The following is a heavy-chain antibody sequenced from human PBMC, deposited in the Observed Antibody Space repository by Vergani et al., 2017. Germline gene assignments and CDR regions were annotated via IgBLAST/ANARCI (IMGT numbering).Heavy chain of an antibody. CDR3: ASSKYSGYGRSYWYFDL. CDR1: GYTFTSYA. J-gene: IGHJ2*01. V-gene: IGHV1-3*01. D-gene: IGHD5-12*01. CDR2: INAGNGNT. Sequence: QVQLVQSGAEVKKPGASVKVSCKASGYTFTSYAMHWVRQAPGQRLEWMGWINAGNGNTKYSQKFQGRVTITRDTSASTAYMELSSLRSEDTAVYYCASSKYSGYGRSYWYFDLWGRGTLVTVSS.